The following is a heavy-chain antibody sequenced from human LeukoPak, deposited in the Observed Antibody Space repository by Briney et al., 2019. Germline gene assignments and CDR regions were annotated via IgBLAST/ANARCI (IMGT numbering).Heavy chain of an antibody. Sequence: PGGSLRLSCAASGFIFSSNCMNWVRQAPGKGLGWVSVIYSGGSTYYADSVKGRFTISRDNSKNTLYLQMNSLRAEDTAVYYCARGFGGYYYGMDVWGQGTTVTVSS. J-gene: IGHJ6*02. CDR2: IYSGGST. V-gene: IGHV3-53*01. D-gene: IGHD3-10*01. CDR3: ARGFGGYYYGMDV. CDR1: GFIFSSNC.